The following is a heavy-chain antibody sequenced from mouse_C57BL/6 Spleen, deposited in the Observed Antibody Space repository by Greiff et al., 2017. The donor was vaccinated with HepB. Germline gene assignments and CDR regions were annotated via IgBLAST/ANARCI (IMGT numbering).Heavy chain of an antibody. CDR1: GYTFTSYW. J-gene: IGHJ2*01. V-gene: IGHV1-55*01. CDR2: IYPGSGST. D-gene: IGHD1-1*01. Sequence: QVHVKQPGAELVKPGASVKMSCKASGYTFTSYWITWVKQRPGQGLEWIGDIYPGSGSTNYNEKFKSKATLTVDTSSSTAYMQLSSLTSEDSAVYYCARGDYGSLYFDYWGQGTTLTVSS. CDR3: ARGDYGSLYFDY.